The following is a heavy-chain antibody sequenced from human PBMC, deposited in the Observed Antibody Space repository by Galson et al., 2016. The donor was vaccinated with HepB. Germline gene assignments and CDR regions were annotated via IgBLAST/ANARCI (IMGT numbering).Heavy chain of an antibody. J-gene: IGHJ2*01. CDR2: VSHSSTYV. D-gene: IGHD6-6*01. Sequence: SLRLSCAASGFTFDNYTMNWLRQAPGKGREWVSSVSHSSTYVYYADSVQGRFTISRDNAKNSLYLEMNNLRVEDTAVFYCARSLGWYFDVWGRGTLVAVSS. V-gene: IGHV3-21*01. CDR1: GFTFDNYT. CDR3: ARSLGWYFDV.